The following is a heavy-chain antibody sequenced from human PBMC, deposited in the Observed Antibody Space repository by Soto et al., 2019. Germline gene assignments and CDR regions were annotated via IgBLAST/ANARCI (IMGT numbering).Heavy chain of an antibody. J-gene: IGHJ4*02. D-gene: IGHD5-12*01. CDR2: IYYSGST. CDR3: AGSGYDWGIDY. CDR1: GGSISSSSYY. Sequence: RSLTCTVSGGSISSSSYYWGWIRQPPGKGLEWIGSIYYSGSTYYNPSLKSRVTISVDTSKNQFSLKLSSVTAADTAVYYCAGSGYDWGIDYWGQGTLVTVSS. V-gene: IGHV4-39*01.